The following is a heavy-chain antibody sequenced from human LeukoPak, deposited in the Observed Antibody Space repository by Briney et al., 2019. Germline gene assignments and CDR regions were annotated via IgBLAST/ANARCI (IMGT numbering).Heavy chain of an antibody. Sequence: GGSLRLSCAASGFTLSSYWMTWVRQAPGKGLEWVANINQDGSQKNYVDSVKGRFTISRDNAKNSLYLQMNSLRAEDTAVYYCARDLYSGSYYDDYWGQGTLVTVSS. J-gene: IGHJ4*02. V-gene: IGHV3-7*01. CDR1: GFTLSSYW. CDR2: INQDGSQK. D-gene: IGHD1-26*01. CDR3: ARDLYSGSYYDDY.